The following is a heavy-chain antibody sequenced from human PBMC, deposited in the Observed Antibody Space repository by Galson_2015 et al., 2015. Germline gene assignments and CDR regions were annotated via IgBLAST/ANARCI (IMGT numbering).Heavy chain of an antibody. D-gene: IGHD2-2*01. CDR1: GYTFSTYG. Sequence: SVKVSCKASGYTFSTYGISWVRQVPRQGLEWMGWISGYMANTKYAKKYQDRLTVTTDTSTSTAYMELTSLRSDDTAVYYCARVNGYCSSTSCYVPFGFDYWGQGTLVTVSS. CDR2: ISGYMANT. V-gene: IGHV1-18*01. CDR3: ARVNGYCSSTSCYVPFGFDY. J-gene: IGHJ4*02.